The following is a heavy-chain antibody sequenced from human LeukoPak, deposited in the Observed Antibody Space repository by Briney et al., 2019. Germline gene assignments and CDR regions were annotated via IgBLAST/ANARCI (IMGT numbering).Heavy chain of an antibody. D-gene: IGHD4-23*01. V-gene: IGHV3-23*01. Sequence: GGSLRLSCAASGFTFNSYAMSWVRQAPGKGLEWVSAISGSGGSTYYADSVKGRFTISRDNSKNTLYLQMNSLRAEDTAVYYCAKGLRWDFNFDYWGQGTLVTVSS. CDR2: ISGSGGST. J-gene: IGHJ4*02. CDR1: GFTFNSYA. CDR3: AKGLRWDFNFDY.